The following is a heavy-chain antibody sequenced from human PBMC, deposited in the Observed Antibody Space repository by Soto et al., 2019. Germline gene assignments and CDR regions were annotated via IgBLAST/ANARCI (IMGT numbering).Heavy chain of an antibody. CDR1: VFTFISYW. J-gene: IGHJ5*02. CDR2: INQDGSEK. Sequence: GWSLRLACAASVFTFISYWMSWVRQAPGKGLEWVANINQDGSEKYYVGSVKGRFTISRDNAKNSLYLQLNSLRAEDTAVYYCARDEGWFDPWGQGILVTVSS. CDR3: ARDEGWFDP. V-gene: IGHV3-7*01.